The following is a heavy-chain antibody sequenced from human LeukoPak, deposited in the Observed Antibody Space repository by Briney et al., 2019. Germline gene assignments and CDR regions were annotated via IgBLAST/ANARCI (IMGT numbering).Heavy chain of an antibody. V-gene: IGHV3-73*01. CDR1: GFAFSGSA. D-gene: IGHD2-8*01. CDR3: TRLPTYCGNGACYFDY. Sequence: PGGSLRLSCSASGFAFSGSAIHWVRQASGKGLGWVGRVKSRADNYATAFAASMKGRFAISRDDSKNTAYLQMNSLRTEDTAVYYCTRLPTYCGNGACYFDYWGRGTLVTVSS. J-gene: IGHJ4*02. CDR2: VKSRADNYAT.